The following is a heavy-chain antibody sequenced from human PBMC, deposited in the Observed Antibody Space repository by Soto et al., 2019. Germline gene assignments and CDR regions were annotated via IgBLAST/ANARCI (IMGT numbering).Heavy chain of an antibody. V-gene: IGHV3-9*01. Sequence: ESGGGLVQPGRSLRLSCAASGFTFDDYAMHWVRQGPGKGLEWVSSISWNSGNLGYADSVKGRFTISRDNAKNSLSLQMNSLRGADTALYYCAKGASTTVFAFNDYWGQGTLVTVSS. CDR3: AKGASTTVFAFNDY. CDR2: ISWNSGNL. J-gene: IGHJ4*02. D-gene: IGHD4-17*01. CDR1: GFTFDDYA.